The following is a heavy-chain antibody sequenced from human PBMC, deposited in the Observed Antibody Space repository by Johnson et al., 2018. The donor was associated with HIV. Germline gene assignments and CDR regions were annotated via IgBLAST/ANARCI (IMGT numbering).Heavy chain of an antibody. J-gene: IGHJ3*02. V-gene: IGHV3-30*03. CDR3: ARVSTMIVVARNDAFDI. Sequence: QVQLVESGGGLVQPGGTLRLSCVVSGFTFRNYWMEWVRQAPGKGLEWVAVISYDGTSKYQADSVQGRFTISRDNSKNTLFMQMNSLRAEDTALYYCARVSTMIVVARNDAFDIWGQGTMVTVSS. CDR1: GFTFRNYW. CDR2: ISYDGTSK. D-gene: IGHD3-22*01.